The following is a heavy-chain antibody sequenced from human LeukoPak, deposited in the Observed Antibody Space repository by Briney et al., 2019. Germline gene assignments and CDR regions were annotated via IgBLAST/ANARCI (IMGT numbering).Heavy chain of an antibody. CDR2: ISSSSRAI. J-gene: IGHJ4*02. V-gene: IGHV3-48*02. CDR3: ARESSYTFDS. Sequence: GGSLRLSCAASGFTFRGYSMSWVRQAPGKGREWVSYISSSSRAIYYADSVKGRLTISRDNAKKSLYLQMNSLKDEDTAVYYCARESSYTFDSWGQGAPVTVSS. CDR1: GFTFRGYS. D-gene: IGHD3-10*01.